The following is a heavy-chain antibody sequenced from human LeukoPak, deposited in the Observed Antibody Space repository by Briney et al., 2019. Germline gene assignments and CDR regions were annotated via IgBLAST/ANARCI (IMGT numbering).Heavy chain of an antibody. Sequence: GGSLRLSCAASGFTFSSYAMSWIRQAPGKGLEWVSAIESNGVNTYYLSSVKGRFTISSDNSNNTPHIQITGLGAEDTALYYCAKDRRFPDDVFDIWGHGTMVTVSS. CDR3: AKDRRFPDDVFDI. V-gene: IGHV3-23*01. CDR1: GFTFSSYA. J-gene: IGHJ3*02. CDR2: IESNGVNT. D-gene: IGHD3-16*01.